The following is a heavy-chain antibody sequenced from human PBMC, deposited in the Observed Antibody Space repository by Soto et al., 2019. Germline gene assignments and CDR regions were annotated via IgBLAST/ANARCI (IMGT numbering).Heavy chain of an antibody. J-gene: IGHJ3*02. CDR3: ARGTMIVVVGDAFDI. CDR2: IYSGGST. V-gene: IGHV3-66*01. CDR1: GFTVSSNY. Sequence: EVQLVESGGGLVQPGGSLRLSCAASGFTVSSNYMSWVRQAPGKGREWVSVIYSGGSTYYADSVKGRFTISRDNSKNTLYLQMNSLRAEDTAVYYCARGTMIVVVGDAFDIWGQGTMVTVSS. D-gene: IGHD3-22*01.